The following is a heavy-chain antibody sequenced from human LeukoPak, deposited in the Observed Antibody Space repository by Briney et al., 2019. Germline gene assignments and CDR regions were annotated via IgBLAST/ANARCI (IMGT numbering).Heavy chain of an antibody. CDR3: AKDPNYYASGIFDS. Sequence: GGSLRLSCAASGLTFEEYAMHWVRQAPGKGLEWVSGISWNSGTIGYADSVKGRFTISRDNAKNSLYLQMNSLRAEDTPLYYCAKDPNYYASGIFDSWGQGTLVTVSS. D-gene: IGHD3-10*01. CDR2: ISWNSGTI. J-gene: IGHJ5*01. V-gene: IGHV3-9*01. CDR1: GLTFEEYA.